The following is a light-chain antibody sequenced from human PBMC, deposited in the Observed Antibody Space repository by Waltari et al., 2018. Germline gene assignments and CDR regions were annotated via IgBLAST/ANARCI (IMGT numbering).Light chain of an antibody. Sequence: DIQLTQSPSSVAASVGDRVTITCRASQGISSWLAWYQQKPGSAPKVLPYSASTLQTGVPSRFSGSGSGTDFTLTIDSLQPEDFATYYCQQGNSFPPTFGQGTKVEIK. J-gene: IGKJ1*01. CDR3: QQGNSFPPT. V-gene: IGKV1-12*01. CDR2: SAS. CDR1: QGISSW.